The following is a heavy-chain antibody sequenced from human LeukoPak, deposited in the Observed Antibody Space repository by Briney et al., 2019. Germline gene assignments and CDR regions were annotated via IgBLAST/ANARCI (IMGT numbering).Heavy chain of an antibody. V-gene: IGHV3-23*01. J-gene: IGHJ4*02. CDR2: ISGRGSST. CDR3: AKDPMVRGLTYDN. D-gene: IGHD3-10*01. Sequence: GGSLRLSCAGSGFTFSISAMCWVRQPPGKGLEWVSAISGRGSSTYYADSVKGRFTISRDNSKNPLYLQMNSLRAEDTAVYYCAKDPMVRGLTYDNWGQGTLVTVSS. CDR1: GFTFSISA.